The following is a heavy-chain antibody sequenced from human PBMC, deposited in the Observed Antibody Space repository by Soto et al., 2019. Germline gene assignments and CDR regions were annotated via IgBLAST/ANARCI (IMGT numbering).Heavy chain of an antibody. CDR1: GFTFSSYD. Sequence: GGSLRLSCAASGFTFSSYDMHWVRQATGKGLEWVSAIGTAGDTYYPGSVKGRFTISRENAKNSLYLQMNSLRAGDTAVYYCARGGGRYGMDVWGQGTTLTVSS. D-gene: IGHD1-20*01. J-gene: IGHJ6*02. CDR3: ARGGGRYGMDV. CDR2: IGTAGDT. V-gene: IGHV3-13*01.